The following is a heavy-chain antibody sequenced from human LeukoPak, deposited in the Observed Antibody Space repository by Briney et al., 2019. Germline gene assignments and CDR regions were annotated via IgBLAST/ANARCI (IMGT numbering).Heavy chain of an antibody. V-gene: IGHV3-30-3*01. D-gene: IGHD2-15*01. J-gene: IGHJ3*02. CDR1: GFTFSSYA. CDR3: AREIGYCSGGSCYSNDAFDI. Sequence: GGSLRLSCAASGFTFSSYAMHWVRQAPGKGLEWVAVISYDGSNKYYADSVKGRFTISRDNSKNTLYLQMNSLRAEDTAVYYCAREIGYCSGGSCYSNDAFDIWGQGTMVTVSS. CDR2: ISYDGSNK.